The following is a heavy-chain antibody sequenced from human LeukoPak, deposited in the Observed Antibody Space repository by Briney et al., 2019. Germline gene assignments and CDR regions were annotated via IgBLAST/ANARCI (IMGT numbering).Heavy chain of an antibody. D-gene: IGHD2-15*01. V-gene: IGHV1-2*06. CDR1: GGTIINYA. CDR2: INPNSGGT. J-gene: IGHJ4*02. Sequence: ASVRVSCKASGGTIINYAINWVRQAPGQGLEWMGRINPNSGGTNYAQKFQGRVTMTRDTSISTAYMELSRLRSDDTAVYYCARDSCSGGSCYNDYWGQGTLVTVSS. CDR3: ARDSCSGGSCYNDY.